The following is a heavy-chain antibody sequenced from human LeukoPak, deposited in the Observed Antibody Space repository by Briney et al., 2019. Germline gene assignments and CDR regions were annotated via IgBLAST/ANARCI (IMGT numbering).Heavy chain of an antibody. CDR1: GFTFSSYA. Sequence: GGSLRLSCAASGFTFSSYAMHWVRQAPGKGLEWVAVISYDGSNKYYADSVKGRFTISRDNSKNTLYLQMNSLRAEDTAVYYCARGSQLVLSYWGQGTLVTVSS. CDR3: ARGSQLVLSY. V-gene: IGHV3-30-3*01. J-gene: IGHJ4*02. CDR2: ISYDGSNK. D-gene: IGHD6-6*01.